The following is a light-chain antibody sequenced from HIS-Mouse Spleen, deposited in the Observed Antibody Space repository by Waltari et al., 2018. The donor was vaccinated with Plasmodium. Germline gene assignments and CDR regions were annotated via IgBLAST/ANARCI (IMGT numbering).Light chain of an antibody. CDR2: GAS. V-gene: IGKV3-15*01. CDR1: QSGSSN. CDR3: QQYNNWLT. Sequence: DIVMPHSPAPLSLSPGERAILSCSARQSGSSNLAWYQQKPGQAPRHLIYGASTRATGIPARFSGSGSGTEFTLTISSMQSEDFAVYYCQQYNNWLTFGGGTKVEIK. J-gene: IGKJ4*01.